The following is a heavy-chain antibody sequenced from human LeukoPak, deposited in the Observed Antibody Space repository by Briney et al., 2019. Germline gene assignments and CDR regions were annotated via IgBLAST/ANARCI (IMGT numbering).Heavy chain of an antibody. J-gene: IGHJ6*02. CDR3: ARGLRRTAHYYYYYGMDV. CDR1: GGTFSSYA. D-gene: IGHD4-17*01. Sequence: GSSVKVSCKASGGTFSSYAISWVRQAPGQGLEWMGGIIPTFGTANYAQKFQGRVTITADESTSTAYMELSSLRSEDTAVYYCARGLRRTAHYYYYYGMDVWGQGTTVTVSS. CDR2: IIPTFGTA. V-gene: IGHV1-69*01.